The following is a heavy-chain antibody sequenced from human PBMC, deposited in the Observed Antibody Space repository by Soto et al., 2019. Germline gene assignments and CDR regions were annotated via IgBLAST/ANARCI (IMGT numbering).Heavy chain of an antibody. CDR1: GFTFSSYS. CDR2: ISSSSSYI. Sequence: GGSLRLCCAACGFTFSSYSMNWVRQAPGKGLEWVSSISSSSSYIYYADSVKGRFTISGDNAKNSLYLQMNSLRAEDTAVYYCARDSELYCSGGSCYSGAFFYFDYWGQGTLVTVSS. CDR3: ARDSELYCSGGSCYSGAFFYFDY. V-gene: IGHV3-21*01. D-gene: IGHD2-15*01. J-gene: IGHJ4*02.